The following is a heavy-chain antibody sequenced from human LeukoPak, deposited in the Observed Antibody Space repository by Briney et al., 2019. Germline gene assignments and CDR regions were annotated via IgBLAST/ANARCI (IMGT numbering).Heavy chain of an antibody. CDR3: AKDDAWLQYGN. CDR1: GFTFSDYY. D-gene: IGHD5-24*01. J-gene: IGHJ4*02. CDR2: IYYSGST. Sequence: GSLGLSCAASGFTFSDYYMSWIRQPPGKGLEWIGSIYYSGSTYYNPSLKSRVTISVDTSKNQFSLKLSSVTAADTAVYYCAKDDAWLQYGNWGRGTLVTVSS. V-gene: IGHV4-38-2*02.